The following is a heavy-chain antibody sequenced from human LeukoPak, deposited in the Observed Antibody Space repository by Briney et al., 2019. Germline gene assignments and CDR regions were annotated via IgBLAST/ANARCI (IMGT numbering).Heavy chain of an antibody. V-gene: IGHV4-59*01. CDR2: IYYSGST. Sequence: KPSETLSLTCAVYGGSFSGYYWSWIRQPPGKGLEWIGYIYYSGSTNYNPSLKSRVTISVDTSKNQFSLKLSSVTAADTAVYYCARGTVVSTAFDYWGQGTLVTVSS. CDR3: ARGTVVSTAFDY. J-gene: IGHJ4*02. D-gene: IGHD2-15*01. CDR1: GGSFSGYY.